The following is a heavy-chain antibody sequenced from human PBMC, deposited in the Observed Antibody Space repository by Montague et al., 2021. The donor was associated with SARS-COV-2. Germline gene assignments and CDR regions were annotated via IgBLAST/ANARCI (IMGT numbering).Heavy chain of an antibody. J-gene: IGHJ6*02. CDR3: ARKDYYYGMDV. CDR2: ISYDGSNK. CDR1: GFTFSSYA. V-gene: IGHV3-30*04. Sequence: SLRLSCAASGFTFSSYAIHWVRQAPGKGLEWVAVISYDGSNKYYADSVKCRFTISRDNSKNTLYLQMNSMKAEDTSVYYCARKDYYYGMDVRDQGTTVTVSS.